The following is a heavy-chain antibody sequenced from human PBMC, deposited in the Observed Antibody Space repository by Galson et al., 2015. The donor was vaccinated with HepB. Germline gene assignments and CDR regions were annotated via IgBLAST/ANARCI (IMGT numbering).Heavy chain of an antibody. CDR3: ARDRGAVAGFFDY. CDR2: IWYDGSNE. Sequence: SLRLSCAASGFTFSFYGMHWVRQAPGKGLEWVALIWYDGSNEYYADSVKGRFTISRDNSKNTLYLRMNSLRAEDRAVYYCARDRGAVAGFFDYWGQGTLVTVSS. J-gene: IGHJ4*02. D-gene: IGHD6-19*01. V-gene: IGHV3-33*01. CDR1: GFTFSFYG.